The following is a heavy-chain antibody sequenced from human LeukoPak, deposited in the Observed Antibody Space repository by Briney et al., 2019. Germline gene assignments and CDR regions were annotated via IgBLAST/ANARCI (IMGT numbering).Heavy chain of an antibody. CDR2: IYYSGST. J-gene: IGHJ6*03. CDR1: GGSISSGDYF. V-gene: IGHV4-30-4*08. D-gene: IGHD3-22*01. CDR3: ARASSYYFDSSGPDDYYYMDV. Sequence: SQTLSLTCTVSGGSISSGDYFWSWLRQPPGKGVEWIGYIYYSGSTYYNPSLKSRVTISLDTSKNQFSLKLSSVTAADTAVYYCARASSYYFDSSGPDDYYYMDVWGKGTTVTVSS.